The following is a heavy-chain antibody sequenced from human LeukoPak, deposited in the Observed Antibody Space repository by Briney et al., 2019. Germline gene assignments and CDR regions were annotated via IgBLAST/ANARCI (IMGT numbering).Heavy chain of an antibody. CDR1: GFTFSSYS. CDR3: ARDAFDI. Sequence: PGGSLRLSCAASGFTFSSYSMNWVRQAPGKGLEWVSSISGSNSYIYYADSMKGRFTISRDNAKNSLYLQMNSLRAEDTAVYYCARDAFDIWGQGTMVTVSS. CDR2: ISGSNSYI. J-gene: IGHJ3*02. V-gene: IGHV3-21*01.